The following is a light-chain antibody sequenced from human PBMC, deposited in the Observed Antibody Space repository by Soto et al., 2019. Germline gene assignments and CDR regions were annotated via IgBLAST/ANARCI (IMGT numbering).Light chain of an antibody. CDR1: QSVSSSY. J-gene: IGKJ3*01. CDR2: GAS. CDR3: QHYGTAAL. V-gene: IGKV3-20*01. Sequence: EIVLTQSPGTLSLSPGERATLSCRASQSVSSSYLAWYQQKPGQAPRLLIYGASIRATGIPDRFSVSASGTDFTLTISRLEPEDFAVYYCQHYGTAALFGPGTKVDIK.